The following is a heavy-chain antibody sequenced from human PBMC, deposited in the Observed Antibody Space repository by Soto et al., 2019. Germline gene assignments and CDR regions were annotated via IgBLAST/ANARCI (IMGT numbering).Heavy chain of an antibody. D-gene: IGHD6-6*01. CDR3: ARDGSRYSSSYGMDV. Sequence: KPSETLSLTCTVPGGSISSYYWSWIRQPAGKGLEWIGRIYTSGSTNYNPSLKSRVTMSVDTSKNQFSLKLSSVTAADTAVYYCARDGSRYSSSYGMDVWGQGTTVTVSS. V-gene: IGHV4-4*07. J-gene: IGHJ6*02. CDR1: GGSISSYY. CDR2: IYTSGST.